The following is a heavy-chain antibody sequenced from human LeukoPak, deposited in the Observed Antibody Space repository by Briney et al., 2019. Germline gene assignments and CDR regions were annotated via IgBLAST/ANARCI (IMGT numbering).Heavy chain of an antibody. V-gene: IGHV3-30*18. CDR3: AKDSDSSGYYYFDY. J-gene: IGHJ4*02. Sequence: GGSLRLSCAASGFTFSSYGMHWVRQAPGKGLEWVAVISYDGSNKYYADSVKGRFTIPRDNSKNTLYLQMNSLRAEDTAVYYCAKDSDSSGYYYFDYWGQGTLVTVSS. CDR1: GFTFSSYG. D-gene: IGHD3-22*01. CDR2: ISYDGSNK.